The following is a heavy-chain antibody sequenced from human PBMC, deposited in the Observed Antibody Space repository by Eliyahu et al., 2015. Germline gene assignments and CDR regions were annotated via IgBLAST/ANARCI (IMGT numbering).Heavy chain of an antibody. Sequence: EVQLVQSGAEXKKPGESLKXFXKGSGYSFTSYWXGWVRQMPGKGLAWMGIIYPGDSDTRYSPSFQGQVTISADKSISTAYLQWSSLKASDTAMYYCARSHGGNLGYFDLWGRGTLVTVSS. CDR2: IYPGDSDT. D-gene: IGHD4-23*01. CDR3: ARSHGGNLGYFDL. CDR1: GYSFTSYW. J-gene: IGHJ2*01. V-gene: IGHV5-51*03.